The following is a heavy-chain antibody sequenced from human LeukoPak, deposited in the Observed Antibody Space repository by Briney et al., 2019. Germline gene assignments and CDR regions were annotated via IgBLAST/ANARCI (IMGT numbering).Heavy chain of an antibody. CDR2: INPSGGST. Sequence: ASVKVSCKASGYTFTSYYMHWVRQAPGQGLEWMGIINPSGGSTSYAQKFQGRVTMTRDTSTSTVYMELSSRRSEDTAVYYCARGHSSSWYGVWFDPWGQGTLVTVSS. CDR3: ARGHSSSWYGVWFDP. J-gene: IGHJ5*02. CDR1: GYTFTSYY. D-gene: IGHD6-13*01. V-gene: IGHV1-46*01.